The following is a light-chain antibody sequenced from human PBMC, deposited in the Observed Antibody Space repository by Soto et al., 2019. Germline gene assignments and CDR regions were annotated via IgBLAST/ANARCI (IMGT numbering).Light chain of an antibody. V-gene: IGKV3-15*01. CDR2: GAS. CDR1: QSVSSY. CDR3: QHYNNWPPIT. J-gene: IGKJ5*01. Sequence: EIVLTQSPATLSFSPVERSTLSFSASQSVSSYLAWYQQKPGQAPRLLIYGASTRATGIPARFSGSGSGTEFTLSISSLQSEDFAVYYCQHYNNWPPITFGQGTRLEIK.